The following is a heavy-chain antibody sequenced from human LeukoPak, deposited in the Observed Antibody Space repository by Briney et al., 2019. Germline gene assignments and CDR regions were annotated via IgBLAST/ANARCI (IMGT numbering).Heavy chain of an antibody. CDR1: GGSISSYY. V-gene: IGHV4-59*01. CDR3: ARDRGVVVVAARSYYYYYGMDV. Sequence: PSETLSLTCTVSGGSISSYYWSWIRQPPGKGLEWIGYIYYSGSTNYNPSLKSRVTISVDTSKNQFSLKLSSVTAADTAVYYCARDRGVVVVAARSYYYYYGMDVWGKGTTVTVSS. D-gene: IGHD2-15*01. CDR2: IYYSGST. J-gene: IGHJ6*04.